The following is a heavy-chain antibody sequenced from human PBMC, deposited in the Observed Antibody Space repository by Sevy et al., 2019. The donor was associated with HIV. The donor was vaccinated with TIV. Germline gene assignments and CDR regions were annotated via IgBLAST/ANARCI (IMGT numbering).Heavy chain of an antibody. CDR1: GFTFDDYA. CDR2: ISWNSGSI. V-gene: IGHV3-9*01. D-gene: IGHD3-22*01. CDR3: AKALWYYYDSSGYLDY. Sequence: GGSLRLSCAASGFTFDDYAMHWVRQAPGKGLEWVSGISWNSGSIGYADSVKGRFTISRDNAKNSLYLQMNSLRAEDTALYYWAKALWYYYDSSGYLDYWGQGTLVTVSS. J-gene: IGHJ4*02.